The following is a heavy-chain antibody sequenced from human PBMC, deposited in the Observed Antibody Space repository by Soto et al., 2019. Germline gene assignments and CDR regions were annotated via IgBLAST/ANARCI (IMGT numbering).Heavy chain of an antibody. Sequence: QVQLQESGPGLVKPSGTLSLTCAVSGGSISSSNWWSWVRQPPGKGLEWIGEIYHSGSTNYNPSLRSRVTISVDKSTNQFSLKLSSVTAADTAGYYCATSSSLTAAGTGWGQGTLVTVSS. J-gene: IGHJ4*02. V-gene: IGHV4-4*02. CDR2: IYHSGST. CDR1: GGSISSSNW. CDR3: ATSSSLTAAGTG. D-gene: IGHD6-13*01.